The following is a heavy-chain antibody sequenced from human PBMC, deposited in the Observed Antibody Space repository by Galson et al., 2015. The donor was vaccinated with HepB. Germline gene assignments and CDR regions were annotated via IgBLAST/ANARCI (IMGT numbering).Heavy chain of an antibody. CDR1: GYTLTELS. D-gene: IGHD3-3*01. Sequence: SVKVSCKVSGYTLTELSMHWVRQAPGKGLEWMGGFDPEDGETIYAQKFQGRVTMTEDTSTDTAYMELSSLRSEDTAVYYCARDYISGSPYYDFWSGYYTGWFDPWGQGTLVTVSS. J-gene: IGHJ5*02. CDR2: FDPEDGET. CDR3: ARDYISGSPYYDFWSGYYTGWFDP. V-gene: IGHV1-24*01.